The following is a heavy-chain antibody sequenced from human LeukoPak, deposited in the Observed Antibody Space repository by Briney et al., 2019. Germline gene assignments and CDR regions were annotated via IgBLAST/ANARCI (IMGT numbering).Heavy chain of an antibody. J-gene: IGHJ6*02. CDR3: ARGGSGYDSFYYYGMDV. Sequence: PPETLSLTCTVSGGSMSSYYWSWIRQPPGKGLEWIGYIYYSGSTNYNPSLKSRVTISVDTSKNQFSLTLSSVTAADTAVYYCARGGSGYDSFYYYGMDVWGQGTTVTVSS. CDR2: IYYSGST. D-gene: IGHD5-12*01. V-gene: IGHV4-59*01. CDR1: GGSMSSYY.